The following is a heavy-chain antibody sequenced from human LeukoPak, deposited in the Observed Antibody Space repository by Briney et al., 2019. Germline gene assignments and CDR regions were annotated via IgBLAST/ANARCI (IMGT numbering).Heavy chain of an antibody. CDR3: GRETDFGVVTN. D-gene: IGHD3-3*01. J-gene: IGHJ4*02. CDR1: GDSVSSNGAS. Sequence: QTLSLTCAISGDSVSSNGASWNWIRQSPSRGLEWLGRTYYRSQQWHSDYAPSVKGRITLNPDTSKNQFSLRLNSVTPEDTAVYYCGRETDFGVVTNWGQGTLVTVSS. V-gene: IGHV6-1*01. CDR2: TYYRSQQWHS.